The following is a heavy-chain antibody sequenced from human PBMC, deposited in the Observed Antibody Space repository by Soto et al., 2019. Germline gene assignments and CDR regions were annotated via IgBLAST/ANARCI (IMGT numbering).Heavy chain of an antibody. CDR2: INAGDGDT. Sequence: QVQLVQSGAEVKKPGASVRVSCKASGYTITCCAMHWVRQAPGQRPEWMGWINAGDGDTKYSQNFQGRLTIIRDTXXGTAYMELSSLRSEDTAVYYCAGDGEEKAAAAMVYWGQGTLVTVSS. V-gene: IGHV1-3*01. CDR1: GYTITCCA. CDR3: AGDGEEKAAAAMVY. D-gene: IGHD6-13*01. J-gene: IGHJ4*02.